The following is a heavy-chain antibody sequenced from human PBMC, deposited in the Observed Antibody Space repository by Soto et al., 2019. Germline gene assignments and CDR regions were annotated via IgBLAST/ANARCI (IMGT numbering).Heavy chain of an antibody. J-gene: IGHJ3*02. V-gene: IGHV1-18*01. Sequence: QVQLVQSGAEVKKPGASVKVSCKASGYTFTSYGISWVRQAPGQGLEWMGWISAYNGNTNYAQKLQGRVTMTTDTSTSTAYMELRSVRSDDTAVYYCAREDYDFWSGYQDDAFDIWGQGTMVTVSS. D-gene: IGHD3-3*01. CDR3: AREDYDFWSGYQDDAFDI. CDR2: ISAYNGNT. CDR1: GYTFTSYG.